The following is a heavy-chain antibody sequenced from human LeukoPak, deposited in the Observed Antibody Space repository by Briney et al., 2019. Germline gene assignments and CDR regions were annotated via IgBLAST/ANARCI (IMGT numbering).Heavy chain of an antibody. J-gene: IGHJ4*02. CDR2: IYYSGST. CDR1: GGSISSGGYY. Sequence: SQTLSLTCAVPGGSISSGGYYWSWIRQHPGKGLEWIGYIYYSGSTYYNPSLKSRVTIPVDTSKNQFSLMLSSVTAADTAVYYCARGVSMVRGVAFDYWGQGTLVTVSS. V-gene: IGHV4-31*11. D-gene: IGHD3-10*01. CDR3: ARGVSMVRGVAFDY.